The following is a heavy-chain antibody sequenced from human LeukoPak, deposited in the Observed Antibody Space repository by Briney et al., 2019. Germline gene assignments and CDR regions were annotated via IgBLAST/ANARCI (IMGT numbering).Heavy chain of an antibody. Sequence: SETLSLTCAVYGGSFSGYYWSWIRQPPGKGLEWIGEINHSGSTNYNPSLKGRVTISVDTSKNQSSLKLSSVTAADTAVYYCARGTRLRYFDWLPSGSRLCFDYWGQGTLVTVSS. V-gene: IGHV4-34*01. CDR3: ARGTRLRYFDWLPSGSRLCFDY. CDR2: INHSGST. CDR1: GGSFSGYY. J-gene: IGHJ4*02. D-gene: IGHD3-9*01.